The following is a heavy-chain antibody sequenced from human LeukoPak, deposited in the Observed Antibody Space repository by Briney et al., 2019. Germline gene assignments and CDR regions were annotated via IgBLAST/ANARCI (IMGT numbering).Heavy chain of an antibody. D-gene: IGHD3-9*01. CDR3: ARALTGHPQGDY. CDR2: IIPILGMA. Sequence: ASVGFSYKASGGTVRSFAISWLRQAPGQGLEWLGRIIPILGMANYAQKLQGRVTITADKSTSTAYMELSSLRSEDTAVHYCARALTGHPQGDYWGQGTLVTVSS. CDR1: GGTVRSFA. J-gene: IGHJ4*02. V-gene: IGHV1-69*04.